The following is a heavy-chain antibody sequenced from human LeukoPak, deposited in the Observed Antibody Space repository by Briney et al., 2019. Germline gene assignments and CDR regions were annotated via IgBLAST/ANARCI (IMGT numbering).Heavy chain of an antibody. CDR1: GRSISSYY. CDR2: IYYSGST. V-gene: IGHV4-59*01. J-gene: IGHJ6*04. Sequence: SETLSLTCTVSGRSISSYYWSWIRQPPGKGREWSGYIYYSGSTNYNPSLKSRVTISVDTSKNQFSLKLSSVTAADTAVYYCARENGYGSGSYYYYYGMDVWGKGTTVTVSS. CDR3: ARENGYGSGSYYYYYGMDV. D-gene: IGHD3-10*01.